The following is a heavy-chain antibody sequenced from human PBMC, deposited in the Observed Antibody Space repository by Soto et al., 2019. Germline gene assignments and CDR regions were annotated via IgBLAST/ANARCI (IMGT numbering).Heavy chain of an antibody. CDR1: GFTFSDHW. CDR3: ARGKDGYNFDY. CDR2: IKRDGSEE. J-gene: IGHJ4*02. V-gene: IGHV3-7*03. Sequence: PVGSLRLSCAASGFTFSDHWMSWVRQAPGKGLEFVANIKRDGSEEFHVDSVEGRFTISRDNAKNALYLQMSSLRSEDTAVYYCARGKDGYNFDYWGQGTLVTVSS. D-gene: IGHD5-12*01.